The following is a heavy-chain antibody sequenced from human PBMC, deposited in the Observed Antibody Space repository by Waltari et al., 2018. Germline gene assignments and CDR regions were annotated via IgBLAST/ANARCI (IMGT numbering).Heavy chain of an antibody. Sequence: QVQLVQSGAEVKKPGASVKVSCKSSGYTFTSYYIHWVRQAPGQGLEWVGIMNPSAGTTSYTQKLQGRVTMTRDTSTSTVYMDLSGLRSEDTAIYYCAREPSRGNNYYFDYWGQGTLVTVSS. CDR1: GYTFTSYY. J-gene: IGHJ4*02. D-gene: IGHD1-1*01. CDR2: MNPSAGTT. CDR3: AREPSRGNNYYFDY. V-gene: IGHV1-46*04.